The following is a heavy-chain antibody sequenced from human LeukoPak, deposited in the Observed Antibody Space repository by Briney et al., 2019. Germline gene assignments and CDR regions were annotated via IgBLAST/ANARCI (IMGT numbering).Heavy chain of an antibody. J-gene: IGHJ4*02. Sequence: PGESLKISCKGSGYSFTSYWISWVRQMPGKGLEWMGRIEPSDSYNNYSPSFQGHVTISADKSISTAYLQWSSLKASDTAMYYCARRCSGGSCYLYWGQGTLVTVSS. D-gene: IGHD2-15*01. CDR2: IEPSDSYN. V-gene: IGHV5-10-1*01. CDR1: GYSFTSYW. CDR3: ARRCSGGSCYLY.